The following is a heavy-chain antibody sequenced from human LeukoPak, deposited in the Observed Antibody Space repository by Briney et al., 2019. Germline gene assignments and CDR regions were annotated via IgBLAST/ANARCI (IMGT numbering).Heavy chain of an antibody. CDR2: TSSSGGTT. CDR1: GFTFSNYA. Sequence: GGSLRLSSAASGFTFSNYAMSWVRQAPGKGLEWVSGTSSSGGTTYYADSVKGRFTISRDNSKDTLYLQMNSLRAEDTALYYCAKDTGQWPVRTFDYWGQGTLVTVSS. D-gene: IGHD6-19*01. J-gene: IGHJ4*02. V-gene: IGHV3-23*01. CDR3: AKDTGQWPVRTFDY.